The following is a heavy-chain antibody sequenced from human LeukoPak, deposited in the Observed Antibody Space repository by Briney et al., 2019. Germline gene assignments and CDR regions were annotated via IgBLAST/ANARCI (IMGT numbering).Heavy chain of an antibody. J-gene: IGHJ4*02. CDR2: ISGSGGNT. CDR3: TGHHQAYSRTY. V-gene: IGHV3-23*01. Sequence: GGSLRLSCATSGFTFSSYAMSWVRQAPGKGLEWVSSISGSGGNTYYADSVKGRFTISRDNAKDTLYLQMNSLRAEDTAVYYCTGHHQAYSRTYWGQGTLVTVSS. D-gene: IGHD4-11*01. CDR1: GFTFSSYA.